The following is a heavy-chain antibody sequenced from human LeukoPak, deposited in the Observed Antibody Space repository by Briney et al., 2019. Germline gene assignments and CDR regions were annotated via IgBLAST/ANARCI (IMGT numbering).Heavy chain of an antibody. CDR3: ARGAGTYYYYYMDV. J-gene: IGHJ6*03. CDR2: INHSGST. CDR1: GGSFSGYY. V-gene: IGHV4-34*01. Sequence: SETLSLTCAVYGGSFSGYYWSWIRQPPGKGLEWIGEINHSGSTNYNPSLKSRVTISVDTSKNQFSLKLSSVTAADTAVYYCARGAGTYYYYYMDVWGKGTTVTVSS. D-gene: IGHD6-19*01.